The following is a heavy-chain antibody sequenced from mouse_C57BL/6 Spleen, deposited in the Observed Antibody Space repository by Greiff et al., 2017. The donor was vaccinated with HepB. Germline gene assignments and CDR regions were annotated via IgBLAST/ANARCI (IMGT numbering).Heavy chain of an antibody. D-gene: IGHD1-1*01. V-gene: IGHV1-61*01. CDR1: GYTFTSYG. CDR3: ARCSTYYAVDY. J-gene: IGHJ4*01. Sequence: QVQLQQPGAELARPGSSVKLSCKASGYTFTSYGMGWVKQRPGQGLEWIGNIYPSDSDTYYNQKFKGKATLTADKSSSTAYMELRSLTSEDSAVYFCARCSTYYAVDYWGQGTTLTVSS. CDR2: IYPSDSDT.